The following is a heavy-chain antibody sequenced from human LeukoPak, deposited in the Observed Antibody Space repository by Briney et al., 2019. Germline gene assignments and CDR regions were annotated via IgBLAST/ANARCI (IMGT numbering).Heavy chain of an antibody. Sequence: GGSLRLSCTASGFTFGDYAMRWVRQAPDKGLEWVAMISYHGSNEYYADSVKGRFTIYRDNSKNTLYLQMNNPRVEDTAIYYCARVHDTTGYYHYFDSWGQGTLVTVSS. CDR2: ISYHGSNE. D-gene: IGHD3-9*01. V-gene: IGHV3-30*04. CDR1: GFTFGDYA. J-gene: IGHJ4*02. CDR3: ARVHDTTGYYHYFDS.